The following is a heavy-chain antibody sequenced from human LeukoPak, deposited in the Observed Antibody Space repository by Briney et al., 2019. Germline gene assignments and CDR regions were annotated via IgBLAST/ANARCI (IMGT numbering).Heavy chain of an antibody. CDR3: AKGRLVPAALFDY. CDR2: FSGGGDST. CDR1: GFTFSSYP. V-gene: IGHV3-23*01. D-gene: IGHD2-2*01. J-gene: IGHJ4*02. Sequence: GGSLRLSCAASGFTFSSYPMSWVRQAPGKGLEWVSGFSGGGDSTDYADSVKGRFTISRDISKNTLYLQMSSLTAEDTALYYCAKGRLVPAALFDYWGQGTLVTVSS.